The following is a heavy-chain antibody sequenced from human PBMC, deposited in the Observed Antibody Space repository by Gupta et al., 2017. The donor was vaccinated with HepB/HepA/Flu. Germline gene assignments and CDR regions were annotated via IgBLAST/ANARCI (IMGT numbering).Heavy chain of an antibody. J-gene: IGHJ6*02. CDR2: ISSDGNNR. D-gene: IGHD5-24*01. CDR3: AGNYSSSAVDV. CDR1: GLTFNNFA. V-gene: IGHV3-30*03. Sequence: QVQLVQSGGGVVQAGKSLRLSCAASGLTFNNFAMHWVRQAPGKGLEWVAVISSDGNNRYYGDSVKGRFTISRDNSNSTLFLHMNSLTTADSALYFCAGNYSSSAVDVWGQGTKGTVSS.